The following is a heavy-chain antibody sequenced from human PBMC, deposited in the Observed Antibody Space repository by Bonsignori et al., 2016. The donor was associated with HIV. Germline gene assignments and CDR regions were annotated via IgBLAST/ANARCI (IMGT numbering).Heavy chain of an antibody. V-gene: IGHV3-23*03. CDR3: AKDLWFGEFDNAFDI. Sequence: GGSLRLSCAASGFTFSSYAMSWVRQAPGKGLEWVSVIYSGGSSTYYADSVKGRFTISRDNSKNTLYLQMNSLRAEDTAVYYCAKDLWFGEFDNAFDIWGQGTMVTVSS. CDR1: GFTFSSYA. D-gene: IGHD3-10*01. J-gene: IGHJ3*02. CDR2: IYSGGSST.